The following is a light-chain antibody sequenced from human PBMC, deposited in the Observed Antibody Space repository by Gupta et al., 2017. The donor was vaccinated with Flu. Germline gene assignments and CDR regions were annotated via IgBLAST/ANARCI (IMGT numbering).Light chain of an antibody. Sequence: RPSGVSNRFSGSKSGNTASLTISGLQAEDEADYYCRSHKSSSALALAFGGGTKLTVL. V-gene: IGLV2-14*02. CDR3: RSHKSSSALALA. J-gene: IGLJ2*01.